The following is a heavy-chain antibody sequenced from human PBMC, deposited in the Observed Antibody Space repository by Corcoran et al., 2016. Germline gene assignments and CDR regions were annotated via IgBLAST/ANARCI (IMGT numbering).Heavy chain of an antibody. CDR2: IYPGDSDT. CDR3: ARRGDGYKSVPGLEFDY. D-gene: IGHD5-12*01. CDR1: GYRFTSYW. V-gene: IGHV5-51*01. J-gene: IGHJ4*02. Sequence: EVQLVQSGAEVKKPGESLKISCKGPGYRFTSYWIGWVRQMPGKGQEWMVIIYPGDSDTRYSPSFQGQVTISADKSISTAYLQWSSLKASDTAMDYCARRGDGYKSVPGLEFDYWGQGTLVTVSS.